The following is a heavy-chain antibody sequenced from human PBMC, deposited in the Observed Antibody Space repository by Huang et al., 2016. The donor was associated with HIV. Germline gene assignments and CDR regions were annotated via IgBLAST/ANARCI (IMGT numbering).Heavy chain of an antibody. CDR3: ASASIAARRWFDP. J-gene: IGHJ5*02. CDR1: GGSMSSYY. V-gene: IGHV4-59*01. CDR2: IYYSGSH. D-gene: IGHD6-6*01. Sequence: QVQLQESGPGLVKPSETLSLTCTVSGGSMSSYYWSWIRQPPGKGLEWIGYIYYSGSHNYNPSLKSRVTRSVDTSKNQFSLRLSSVTAADTAVYYCASASIAARRWFDPWGQGSLVTVSS.